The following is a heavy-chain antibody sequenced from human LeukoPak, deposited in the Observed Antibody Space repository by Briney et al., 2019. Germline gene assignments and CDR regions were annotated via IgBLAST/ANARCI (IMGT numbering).Heavy chain of an antibody. J-gene: IGHJ6*02. D-gene: IGHD2-15*01. CDR1: GYTFTSYY. Sequence: ASVKVSCKASGYTFTSYYMHWVRQAPGQGLEWMGIINPSGGSTSYAQKFQGRVTMTRDTSTSTVYMELSSLRSEDTAVYYCARAFLAYCSGGSCYPAGEEYYYYGMDVWGQGTTVTVSS. CDR2: INPSGGST. CDR3: ARAFLAYCSGGSCYPAGEEYYYYGMDV. V-gene: IGHV1-46*01.